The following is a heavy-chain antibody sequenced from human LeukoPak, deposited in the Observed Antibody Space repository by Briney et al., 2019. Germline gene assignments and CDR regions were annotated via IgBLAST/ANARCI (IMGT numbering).Heavy chain of an antibody. V-gene: IGHV3-30*18. D-gene: IGHD6-13*01. CDR3: AKDSTAAGLDY. CDR1: GFTFSSYG. Sequence: GGSLRLSCAASGFTFSSYGMHWVRQAQGKGLEWVAVISYDGSNKYYADSVKGRFTISRDNSKNTLYLQMNSLRAEDTAVYYCAKDSTAAGLDYWGQGTLVTVSS. CDR2: ISYDGSNK. J-gene: IGHJ4*02.